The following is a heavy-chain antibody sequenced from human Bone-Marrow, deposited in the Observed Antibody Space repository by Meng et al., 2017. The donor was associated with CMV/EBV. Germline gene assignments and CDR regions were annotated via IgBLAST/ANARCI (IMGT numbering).Heavy chain of an antibody. D-gene: IGHD2-2*02. Sequence: GESLKISCAASGFTFSDYYMRWIRQAPGKGLEWISYISSSGSAIYYADSVKGRFTISRDNAKNSLYLQMNSLRAEDTAVYYCARGYCSSISCYSPAIYYYHYYGMDVWGQGTTVTVSS. J-gene: IGHJ6*02. CDR1: GFTFSDYY. CDR3: ARGYCSSISCYSPAIYYYHYYGMDV. CDR2: ISSSGSAI. V-gene: IGHV3-11*04.